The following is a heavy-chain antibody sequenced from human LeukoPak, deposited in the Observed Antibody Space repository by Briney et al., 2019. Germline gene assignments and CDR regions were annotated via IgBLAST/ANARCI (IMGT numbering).Heavy chain of an antibody. CDR3: ARLWFGELNRGALFDP. J-gene: IGHJ5*02. CDR1: GGSISGGSYY. D-gene: IGHD3-10*01. CDR2: IYTSGST. Sequence: SSETLSLTCTVSGGSISGGSYYWSWIRQPAGKGLEWIGRIYTSGSTNYNPSLKSRVTISVDTSKNQFSLKLSSVTAADTAVYYCARLWFGELNRGALFDPWGQGTLVTVSS. V-gene: IGHV4-61*02.